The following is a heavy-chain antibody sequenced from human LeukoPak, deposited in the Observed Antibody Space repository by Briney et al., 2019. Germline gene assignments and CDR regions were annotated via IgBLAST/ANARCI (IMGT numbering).Heavy chain of an antibody. Sequence: PSETLSLTCTVSGGSISSYYWSWIRQPPGKGLEWIGYTYYSGSTNYNPSLKSRVTISVDTSKSQFSLKLSSVTAADTAVYYCARETRGSYCSGGSCYRDYYYYMDVWGKGTTVTISS. D-gene: IGHD2-15*01. V-gene: IGHV4-59*01. CDR1: GGSISSYY. CDR3: ARETRGSYCSGGSCYRDYYYYMDV. J-gene: IGHJ6*03. CDR2: TYYSGST.